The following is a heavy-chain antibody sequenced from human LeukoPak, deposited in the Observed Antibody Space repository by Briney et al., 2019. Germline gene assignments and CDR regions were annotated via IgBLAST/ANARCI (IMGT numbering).Heavy chain of an antibody. D-gene: IGHD3-10*01. CDR3: AAPLYGSGSWDY. J-gene: IGHJ4*02. V-gene: IGHV3-23*01. CDR2: ISGSGGST. Sequence: GGSLRLSCAASGFTFSSYSMNWVRQAPGKGLEWVSAISGSGGSTYYADSVKGRFTISRDNSKNTLYLQMNSLRAEDTAVYYCAAPLYGSGSWDYWGQGTLVTVSS. CDR1: GFTFSSYS.